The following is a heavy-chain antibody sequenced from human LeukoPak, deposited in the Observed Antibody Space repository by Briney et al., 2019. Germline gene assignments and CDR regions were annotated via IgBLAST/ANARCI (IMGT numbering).Heavy chain of an antibody. CDR1: GFTFSSYW. Sequence: VQPGGSLRLSCAGSGFTFSSYWMTWVRQAPGKGLEWVANIKQDGREKAYVDSVKGRFSISRDNANNSLYLQMNTLRAEDTAVYYCARENYNVTGGYIDYWGQGTLVTVSS. J-gene: IGHJ4*02. D-gene: IGHD7-27*01. V-gene: IGHV3-7*01. CDR2: IKQDGREK. CDR3: ARENYNVTGGYIDY.